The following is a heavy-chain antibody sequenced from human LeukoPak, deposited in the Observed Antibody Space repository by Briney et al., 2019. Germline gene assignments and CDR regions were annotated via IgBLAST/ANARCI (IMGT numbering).Heavy chain of an antibody. J-gene: IGHJ5*02. CDR1: GGTFSSYA. Sequence: GSSVKVSCKASGGTFSSYAISWVRQAPGQGLEWMGGIIPIFGTANNAQKFQGRVTITADKSTSTVYMELSSLRSEDTAVYYCARDEIRWFDPWGQGTLVTVSS. CDR3: ARDEIRWFDP. V-gene: IGHV1-69*06. CDR2: IIPIFGTA. D-gene: IGHD3-16*01.